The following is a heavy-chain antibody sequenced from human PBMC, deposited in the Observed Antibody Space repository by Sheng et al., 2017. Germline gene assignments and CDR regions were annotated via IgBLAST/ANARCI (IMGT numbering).Heavy chain of an antibody. Sequence: QVQLVQSGAEVKKPGSSVKVSCKASGGTFSSYAISWVRQAPGQGLEWMGGIIPIFGTANYAQKFQGRVTITTDESTSTAYMELSSLRSEDTAVYYCARDLYYDSSGYYPGGDGAFDIWGQGTMVTVSS. V-gene: IGHV1-69*05. D-gene: IGHD3-22*01. CDR2: IIPIFGTA. J-gene: IGHJ3*02. CDR3: ARDLYYDSSGYYPGGDGAFDI. CDR1: GGTFSSYA.